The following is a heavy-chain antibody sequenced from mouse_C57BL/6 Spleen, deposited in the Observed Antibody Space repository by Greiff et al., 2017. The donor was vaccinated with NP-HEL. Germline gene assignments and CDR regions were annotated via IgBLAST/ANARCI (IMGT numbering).Heavy chain of an antibody. J-gene: IGHJ1*03. CDR3: ARHEDISSYYGSSYQYFDV. CDR1: GYTFTEYT. V-gene: IGHV1-62-2*01. CDR2: FYPGSGSI. Sequence: VKLQESGAELVKPGASVKLSCKASGYTFTEYTIHWVKQRSGQGLEWIGWFYPGSGSIKYNEKFKDKATLTADKSSSTVYMELSRLTSEDSSVYFCARHEDISSYYGSSYQYFDVWGTGTTVTVSS. D-gene: IGHD1-1*01.